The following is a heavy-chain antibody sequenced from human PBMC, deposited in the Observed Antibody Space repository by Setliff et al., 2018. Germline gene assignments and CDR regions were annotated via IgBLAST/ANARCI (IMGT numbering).Heavy chain of an antibody. V-gene: IGHV1-18*01. J-gene: IGHJ6*02. Sequence: ASVKVSCKASGYTFTNYGVTWVRQAPGQGLEWMGWIGAYNGNTYNAHKFQGRVTMTSDTSTSTAYMELRSLRSDDTAVYYCARAANMITFGGVIVMGDYYYYYGMDVWGQGTTVTVSS. CDR1: GYTFTNYG. D-gene: IGHD3-16*02. CDR3: ARAANMITFGGVIVMGDYYYYYGMDV. CDR2: IGAYNGNT.